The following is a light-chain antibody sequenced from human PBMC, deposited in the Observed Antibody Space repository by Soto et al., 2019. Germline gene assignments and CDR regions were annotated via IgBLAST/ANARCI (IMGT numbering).Light chain of an antibody. CDR3: LQHNSYPLT. J-gene: IGKJ3*01. CDR1: QDISFY. V-gene: IGKV1-9*01. CDR2: AAS. Sequence: IQLTQSPSSLSASVGDGFTITCRASQDISFYLAWYQQKPGKAPNLLIFAASSLQSGVPSRFSGSGSGSEFSLTISSLQPDDFATYYCLQHNSYPLTFGPGTKVDIK.